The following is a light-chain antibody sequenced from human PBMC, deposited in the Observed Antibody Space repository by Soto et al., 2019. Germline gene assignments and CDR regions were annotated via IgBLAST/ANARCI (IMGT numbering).Light chain of an antibody. Sequence: QSVLTQPASVSGSPGQSITISCTGTSSDVGSYNLVSWYQQHPGKAPKLMIYEDSRRPSGVSNRFSGSKSGNTASLTISGLQPEDEADYFCCSYAGSDTLLFGGGTKLTVL. CDR2: EDS. CDR3: CSYAGSDTLL. J-gene: IGLJ2*01. V-gene: IGLV2-23*01. CDR1: SSDVGSYNL.